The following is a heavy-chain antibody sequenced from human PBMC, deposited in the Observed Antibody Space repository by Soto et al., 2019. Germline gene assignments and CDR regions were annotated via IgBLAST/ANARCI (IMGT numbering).Heavy chain of an antibody. CDR1: GGSVSSSHW. J-gene: IGHJ4*02. CDR3: VKRSLLMAPT. CDR2: TFNGGGT. Sequence: PSSRLALTCTFSGGSVSSSHWWSWVRQAPGKGLEWIGETFNGGGTNSNPPLKSRVIISADTSKNQFSLSLNSVTAADTAVYYCVKRSLLMAPTWGQGIQVTV. D-gene: IGHD1-1*01. V-gene: IGHV4-4*02.